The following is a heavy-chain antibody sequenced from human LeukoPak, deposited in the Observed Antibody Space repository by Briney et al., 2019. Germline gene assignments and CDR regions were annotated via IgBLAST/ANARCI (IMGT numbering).Heavy chain of an antibody. Sequence: SETLSLTCSVSGGSFNTYYGSLIRQSSGKGLEWIGRIHTSGSTNYNPSLKSRVTMSVDTSKNQFSLKLSSVSAADTGVYYCARAPEFSSGWLLDCWGQGSLVTVSS. CDR1: GGSFNTYY. CDR3: ARAPEFSSGWLLDC. V-gene: IGHV4-4*07. D-gene: IGHD6-19*01. CDR2: IHTSGST. J-gene: IGHJ4*02.